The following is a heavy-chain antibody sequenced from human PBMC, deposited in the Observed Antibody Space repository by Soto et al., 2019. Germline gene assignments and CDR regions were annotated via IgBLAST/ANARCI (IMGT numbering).Heavy chain of an antibody. CDR1: GGSISSGDYY. CDR2: IYYSGST. Sequence: LSLTCTVSGGSISSGDYYWSWIRQPPGKGLEWIGYIYYSGSTYYNPSLKSRVTISVDTSKNQFSLKLSSVTAADTAVYYCARDGRGIAAAAYYYYYYGMDVWGQGTTVTVSS. J-gene: IGHJ6*02. D-gene: IGHD6-13*01. CDR3: ARDGRGIAAAAYYYYYYGMDV. V-gene: IGHV4-30-4*01.